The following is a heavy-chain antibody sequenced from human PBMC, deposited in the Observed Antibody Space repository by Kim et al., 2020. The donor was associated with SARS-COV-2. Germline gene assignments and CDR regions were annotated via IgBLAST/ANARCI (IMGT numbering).Heavy chain of an antibody. Sequence: GGSLRLSCAASGFTFNDYSMNWVRQAPGKGLEWVASISSSLTYKYYADSVKGRFAISRDNAQKSLSLQMDSLRAEDTAVYYCARDGGSCSGGTCHYYSY. D-gene: IGHD2-15*01. J-gene: IGHJ6*03. CDR1: GFTFNDYS. V-gene: IGHV3-21*01. CDR2: ISSSLTYK. CDR3: ARDGGSCSGGTCHYYSY.